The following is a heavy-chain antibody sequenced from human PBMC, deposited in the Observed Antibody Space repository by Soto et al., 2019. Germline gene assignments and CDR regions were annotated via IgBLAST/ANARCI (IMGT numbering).Heavy chain of an antibody. CDR1: GYSFTSSW. CDR2: IDPSDSYI. V-gene: IGHV5-10-1*01. CDR3: ARRGSSSSFFYDS. D-gene: IGHD6-6*01. J-gene: IGHJ4*02. Sequence: GESLKISCQGSGYSFTSSWISWASRMPGEGLERMGRIDPSDSYINYSPSFQGRVTISADKSISTAYLQWSSLKASDTAMFYCARRGSSSSFFYDSWGQGTLVTVSS.